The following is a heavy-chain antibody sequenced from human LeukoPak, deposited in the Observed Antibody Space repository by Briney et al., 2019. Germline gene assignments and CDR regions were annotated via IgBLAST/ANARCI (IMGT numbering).Heavy chain of an antibody. CDR3: ATEDTSMVYVV. D-gene: IGHD5-18*01. CDR2: ISHRGST. CDR1: GGSFSGYS. J-gene: IGHJ4*02. V-gene: IGHV4-34*01. Sequence: SETLSLTCAVYGGSFSGYSWSWIRQPPGKGLEWIGYISHRGSTHSNPSLKSRVTLSIDTSKNQFSLMLSSVTAADTAVYYCATEDTSMVYVVWGQGTLVTVAS.